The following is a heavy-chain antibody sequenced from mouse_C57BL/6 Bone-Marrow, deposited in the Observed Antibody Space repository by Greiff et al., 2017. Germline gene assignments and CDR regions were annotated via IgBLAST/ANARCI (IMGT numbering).Heavy chain of an antibody. CDR2: ISDGGSYT. J-gene: IGHJ2*01. V-gene: IGHV5-4*01. Sequence: EVKLVESGGGLVKPGGSLKLSCAASGFTFSSYAMYWVRQTPEKRLEWVATISDGGSYTYYPDNVKGRFTISRDNAKNNLYLQMSHLKSEDTAMYYCARDDGSWDYWGQGTTLTVSS. CDR3: ARDDGSWDY. D-gene: IGHD2-3*01. CDR1: GFTFSSYA.